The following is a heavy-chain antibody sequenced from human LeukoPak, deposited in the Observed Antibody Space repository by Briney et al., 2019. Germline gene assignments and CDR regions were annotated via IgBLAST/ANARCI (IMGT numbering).Heavy chain of an antibody. D-gene: IGHD3-3*01. J-gene: IGHJ5*02. V-gene: IGHV1-24*01. CDR2: FDPEDGET. CDR1: GYTLTELS. CDR3: ATAPELRFFPFDP. Sequence: ASVKVSCRVSGYTLTELSMHWVRQAPGKGLEWMGGFDPEDGETIYAQKFQGRVTMTEDTSTDIAYMELSSLRSEDTAVYYCATAPELRFFPFDPWGQGTLVTVSS.